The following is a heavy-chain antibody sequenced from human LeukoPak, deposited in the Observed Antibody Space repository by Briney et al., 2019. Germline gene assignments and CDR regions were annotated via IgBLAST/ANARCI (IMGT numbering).Heavy chain of an antibody. V-gene: IGHV3-74*01. CDR2: INSDERIK. CDR3: ARALYL. D-gene: IGHD2-2*02. Sequence: GGSLRLSCTASGFPFRSYWMHWVRQAPGKGLVWVSGINSDERIKKNADSVKGRFTISRDNAKNTLYLQMNSLRAEDTAVYYCARALYLWGQGTLVTVSS. CDR1: GFPFRSYW. J-gene: IGHJ4*02.